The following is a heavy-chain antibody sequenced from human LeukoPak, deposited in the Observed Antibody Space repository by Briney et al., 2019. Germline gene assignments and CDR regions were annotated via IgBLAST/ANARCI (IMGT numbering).Heavy chain of an antibody. CDR2: INPSGGST. CDR3: ARDRPPVVVPAANMVRSDWFDP. D-gene: IGHD2-2*01. Sequence: AASVKVSCKASGYTFTSYYMHWVRQAPGQGLEWMGIINPSGGSTSYAQKFQGRVTMTRDMSTSTVYMELSSLRSDDTAVYYCARDRPPVVVPAANMVRSDWFDPWGQGNLVTVSS. CDR1: GYTFTSYY. J-gene: IGHJ5*02. V-gene: IGHV1-46*01.